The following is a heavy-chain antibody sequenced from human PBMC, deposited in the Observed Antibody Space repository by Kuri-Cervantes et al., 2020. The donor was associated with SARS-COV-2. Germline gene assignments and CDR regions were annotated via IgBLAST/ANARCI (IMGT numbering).Heavy chain of an antibody. CDR2: INPNSGGT. V-gene: IGHV1-2*02. D-gene: IGHD3-3*01. CDR1: GYTFTGYY. CDR3: AGGDTIFGVVLYYYYMDV. Sequence: ASVKVSCKASGYTFTGYYMHWVRQAPGQGLEWMGWINPNSGGTNYAQKFQGRVTMTRDTSISTAYMELSRLRSDDTAVYYYAGGDTIFGVVLYYYYMDVWGKGTTVTVSS. J-gene: IGHJ6*03.